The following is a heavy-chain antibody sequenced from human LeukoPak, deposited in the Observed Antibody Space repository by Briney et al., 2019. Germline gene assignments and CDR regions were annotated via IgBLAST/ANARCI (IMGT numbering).Heavy chain of an antibody. Sequence: GGSLRLSCAASGFTFSSYWMHWVRQAPGKGLEWVAVISYDGSNKYYADSVKGRFTISRDNSKNTLYLQMNSLRAEDTAVYYCARDLTPIVVVPAAALDPWGQGTLVTVSS. J-gene: IGHJ5*02. V-gene: IGHV3-30-3*01. D-gene: IGHD2-2*01. CDR2: ISYDGSNK. CDR3: ARDLTPIVVVPAAALDP. CDR1: GFTFSSYW.